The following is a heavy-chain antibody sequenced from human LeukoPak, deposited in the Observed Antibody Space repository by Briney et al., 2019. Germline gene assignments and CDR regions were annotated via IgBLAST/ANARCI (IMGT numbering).Heavy chain of an antibody. Sequence: PGGSLRLSCAASEFXLSSYEMNWVRQAPGKGLEWVSYISSSGSDIYYADSVKGRFTISRDSAKNSLYLQMNSPRGEDTAVYYCARGGGDYWGQGTLVTVSS. CDR3: ARGGGDY. CDR1: EFXLSSYE. V-gene: IGHV3-48*03. J-gene: IGHJ4*02. CDR2: ISSSGSDI.